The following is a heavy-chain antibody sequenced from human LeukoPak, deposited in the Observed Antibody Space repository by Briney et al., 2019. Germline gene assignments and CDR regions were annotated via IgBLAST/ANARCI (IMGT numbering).Heavy chain of an antibody. CDR3: ARGQVEMATITV. Sequence: SETLSLTCAVYGGSFSGYYWSWIRQPPGKGLEWIGEINHSGSTNYNPSLKSRVTISVDTSKNQFSLKLSSVTAADTAVYYCARGQVEMATITVWGQGTLVTVSS. D-gene: IGHD5-24*01. CDR1: GGSFSGYY. V-gene: IGHV4-34*01. J-gene: IGHJ4*02. CDR2: INHSGST.